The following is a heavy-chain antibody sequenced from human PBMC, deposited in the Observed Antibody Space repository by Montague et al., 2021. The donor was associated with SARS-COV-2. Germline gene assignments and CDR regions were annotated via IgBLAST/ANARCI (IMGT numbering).Heavy chain of an antibody. V-gene: IGHV4-34*01. CDR1: GGSFSVYY. CDR2: IYYSGGT. D-gene: IGHD3-3*01. Sequence: SETLSLTCAVYGGSFSVYYWSWLRQSPGKGLEWIGSIYYSGGTYYNPSLKSRVTISVDTSKNQFSLKLSSVTAADTAVYYCARHSGRDTIFGVVIIPDAFDIWGQGTMVTVSS. CDR3: ARHSGRDTIFGVVIIPDAFDI. J-gene: IGHJ3*02.